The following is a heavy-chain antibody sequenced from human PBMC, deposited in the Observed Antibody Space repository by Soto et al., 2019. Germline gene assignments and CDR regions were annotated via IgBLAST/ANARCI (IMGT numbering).Heavy chain of an antibody. CDR1: GFTISSYG. CDR2: ISGSGGST. J-gene: IGHJ4*02. V-gene: IGHV3-23*01. D-gene: IGHD6-19*01. CDR3: AKGSRPRGWYPPGVYFDY. Sequence: PGGSLRLSCAAAGFTISSYGMSWVRQATGKGLEWVSAISGSGGSTYYADSVKGRFTISRDNSKNTLYLQMNSLRAEDTAVYYCAKGSRPRGWYPPGVYFDYWGQGTLVTVSS.